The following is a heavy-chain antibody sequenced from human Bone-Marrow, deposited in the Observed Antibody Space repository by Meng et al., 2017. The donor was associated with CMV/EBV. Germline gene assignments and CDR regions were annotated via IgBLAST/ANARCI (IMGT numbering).Heavy chain of an antibody. D-gene: IGHD2-8*01. J-gene: IGHJ6*02. CDR2: IYSGGSST. CDR3: AKVHMLGPYYYYYYGMDV. Sequence: GGSLRLSCAASGFTFSSYAMSWVRQAPGKGLEWVSVIYSGGSSTYYADSVKGRFTISRDNSKNTLYLQMNSLRAEDTAVYYCAKVHMLGPYYYYYYGMDVWGQGTTVAVSS. CDR1: GFTFSSYA. V-gene: IGHV3-23*03.